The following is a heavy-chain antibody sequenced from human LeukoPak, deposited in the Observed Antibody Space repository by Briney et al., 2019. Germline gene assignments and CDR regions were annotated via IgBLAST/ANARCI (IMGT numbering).Heavy chain of an antibody. J-gene: IGHJ5*02. D-gene: IGHD3-22*01. V-gene: IGHV4-31*03. Sequence: SETLSLTCTVSGGSISSGGYYWSWIRQHPGTGLEWIGYIYYSGSTYYNPSLKSRVTISVDTSKNQFSLKLSSVTAADTAVYYCARGDYYDSSGYSWFDPWGQGTLVTVSS. CDR2: IYYSGST. CDR1: GGSISSGGYY. CDR3: ARGDYYDSSGYSWFDP.